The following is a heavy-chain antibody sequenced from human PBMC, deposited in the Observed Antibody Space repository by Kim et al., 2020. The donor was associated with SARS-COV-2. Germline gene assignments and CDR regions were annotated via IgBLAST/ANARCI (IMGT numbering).Heavy chain of an antibody. CDR2: IRSKANSYAT. CDR3: TRVPPYSNSWGDVFD. D-gene: IGHD6-13*01. Sequence: GGSLRLSCAASGFTFSDYAMYWVRQAPGKGLEWVAGIRSKANSYATAYAASVRGRFTISRDDTTNTPHMHMNSLKTEATAIYYYTRVPPYSNSWGDVFD. CDR1: GFTFSDYA. V-gene: IGHV3-73*01. J-gene: IGHJ3*02.